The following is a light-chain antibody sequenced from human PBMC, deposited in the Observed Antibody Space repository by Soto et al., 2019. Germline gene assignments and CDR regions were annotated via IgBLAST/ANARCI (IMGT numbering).Light chain of an antibody. CDR1: QSISSW. CDR2: KAS. J-gene: IGKJ3*01. Sequence: DIQMTQSPSTQSASVGDRVTIACRASQSISSWLAWYQQKPGKAPKLLIYKASSLESGVPSRFSGSGSGTEFTLAISSLQPDDLATYYCQQYSTYPFTFGPGTKVEIK. CDR3: QQYSTYPFT. V-gene: IGKV1-5*03.